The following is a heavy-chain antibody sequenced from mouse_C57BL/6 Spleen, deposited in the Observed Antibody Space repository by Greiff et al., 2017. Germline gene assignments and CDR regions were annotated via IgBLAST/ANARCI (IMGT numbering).Heavy chain of an antibody. D-gene: IGHD1-1*01. CDR3: ARAYGTLYAMDY. CDR2: INPRTGGT. CDR1: GYSFTGYY. Sequence: EVQLQQSGPELVKPGASVKISCKASGYSFTGYYMNWVKQSPEKSLEWIGEINPRTGGTTYNQKFKAKATLTVDKSSSTAYMQLKSLTSEDSAVYYCARAYGTLYAMDYWGQGTSVTVSS. V-gene: IGHV1-42*01. J-gene: IGHJ4*01.